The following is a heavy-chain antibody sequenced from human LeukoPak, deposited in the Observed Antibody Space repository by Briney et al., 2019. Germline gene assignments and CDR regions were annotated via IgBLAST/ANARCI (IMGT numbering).Heavy chain of an antibody. J-gene: IGHJ5*02. CDR2: IYYSGST. D-gene: IGHD2-2*02. CDR1: GGSISSSSYY. Sequence: SETLSLTCTVSGGSISSSSYYWGWIRQPPGKGLEWIGSIYYSGSTYYNPSLKSRVTISVDTSKNQFSLKLSSVTAADTAVYYCARDQPDIVVVPAAIVGWFDPWGQGTLVTVSS. CDR3: ARDQPDIVVVPAAIVGWFDP. V-gene: IGHV4-39*07.